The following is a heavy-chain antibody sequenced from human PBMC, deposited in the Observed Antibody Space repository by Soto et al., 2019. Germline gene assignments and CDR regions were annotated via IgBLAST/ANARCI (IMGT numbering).Heavy chain of an antibody. CDR1: GYTFTNYY. CDR3: ARFSDQRSYGDYADY. CDR2: INPSGGST. V-gene: IGHV1-46*01. D-gene: IGHD4-17*01. Sequence: QVQLVQSGAEVKKPGASVKVSCKASGYTFTNYYMHWVRQAPGQGLEWMGIINPSGGSTSYAQTFQGRVTMTRDTATRPVYMELSSLRSEDTAVYYCARFSDQRSYGDYADYWGPGNLVTVSS. J-gene: IGHJ4*02.